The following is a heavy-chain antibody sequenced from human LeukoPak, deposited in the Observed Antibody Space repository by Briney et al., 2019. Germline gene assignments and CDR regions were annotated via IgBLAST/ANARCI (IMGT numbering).Heavy chain of an antibody. Sequence: GASVKVSCKASGYTFTSYDINWVRQATGQGLEWMGWMNPNSGNTGYAQKFQGRVTMTRDTSISTAYMELSRLRSDDTAVYYCARGASSSWYVPTRHWYFQHWGQGTLVTVSS. V-gene: IGHV1-8*02. D-gene: IGHD6-13*01. J-gene: IGHJ1*01. CDR3: ARGASSSWYVPTRHWYFQH. CDR2: MNPNSGNT. CDR1: GYTFTSYD.